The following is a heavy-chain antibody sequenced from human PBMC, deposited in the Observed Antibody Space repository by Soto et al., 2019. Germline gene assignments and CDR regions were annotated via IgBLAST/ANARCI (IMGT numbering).Heavy chain of an antibody. CDR2: INHSGST. J-gene: IGHJ6*02. V-gene: IGHV4-34*01. CDR1: GGSFSGYY. CDR3: ARDYDFWSGYYRPYYYYGMDV. D-gene: IGHD3-3*01. Sequence: PSETLSLTCAVYGGSFSGYYWSWIRQPPGKGLEWIGEINHSGSTNYNPSLKSRVTISVDTSKNQFSPKLSSVTAADTAVYYCARDYDFWSGYYRPYYYYGMDVWGQGTTVTVSS.